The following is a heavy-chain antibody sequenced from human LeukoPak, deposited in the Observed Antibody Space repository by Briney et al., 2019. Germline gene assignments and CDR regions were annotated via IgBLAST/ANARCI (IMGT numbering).Heavy chain of an antibody. CDR2: INHSGST. D-gene: IGHD5-18*01. CDR1: GGSFSGYY. CDR3: ATTARTRRGYSYKHEKNAFDI. Sequence: SETLSLTCAVYGGSFSGYYWSWIRQPPGKGLEWIGEINHSGSTNYNPSLKSRVTISVDTSKNQFSLKLSSVTAADTAVYYCATTARTRRGYSYKHEKNAFDIWGQGTMVTVSS. V-gene: IGHV4-34*01. J-gene: IGHJ3*02.